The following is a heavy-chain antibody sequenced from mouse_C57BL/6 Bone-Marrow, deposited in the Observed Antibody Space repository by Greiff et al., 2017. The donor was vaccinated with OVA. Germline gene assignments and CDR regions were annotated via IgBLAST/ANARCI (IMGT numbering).Heavy chain of an antibody. CDR3: AKIGTTPVPWYFDV. D-gene: IGHD1-1*01. CDR1: GFSLTSYG. J-gene: IGHJ1*03. Sequence: VQLQESGPGLVQPSQSLSITCTVSGFSLTSYGVHWVRQSPGKGLEWLGVIWRGGSTDYNAAFMSRLCITKDNSKSQVFVKMNSLQADDTAIYYCAKIGTTPVPWYFDVWGTGTTVTVSS. CDR2: IWRGGST. V-gene: IGHV2-5*01.